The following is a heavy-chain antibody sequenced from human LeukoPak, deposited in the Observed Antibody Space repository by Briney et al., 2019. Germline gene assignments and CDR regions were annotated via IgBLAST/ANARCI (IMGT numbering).Heavy chain of an antibody. CDR3: ARGEGFGEPGDLYYYYYYMDV. Sequence: ASVKVSCKVSGYTFTGYYMHWVRQAPGQGLEWMGWINPNSGGTNYAQKFQGRVTMTRDTSISTAYMELSRLRSDDTAVYYCARGEGFGEPGDLYYYYYYMDVWGKGTTVTVSS. J-gene: IGHJ6*03. CDR1: GYTFTGYY. D-gene: IGHD3-10*01. CDR2: INPNSGGT. V-gene: IGHV1-2*02.